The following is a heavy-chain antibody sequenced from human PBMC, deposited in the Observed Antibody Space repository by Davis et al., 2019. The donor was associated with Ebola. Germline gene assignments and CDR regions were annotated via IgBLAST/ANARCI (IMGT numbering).Heavy chain of an antibody. V-gene: IGHV1-69*13. Sequence: SVKVSCKASGDTVSNLAISWLRPAPGQALEWMGGIIPIFDIAEYTQKFPGRVTITADESSSTAYMELSSLRSEDTAIYYCARNTIPLFGVVSIPPFYYSGMAVWGQGTTVTVSS. CDR3: ARNTIPLFGVVSIPPFYYSGMAV. J-gene: IGHJ6*02. D-gene: IGHD3-3*01. CDR2: IIPIFDIA. CDR1: GDTVSNLA.